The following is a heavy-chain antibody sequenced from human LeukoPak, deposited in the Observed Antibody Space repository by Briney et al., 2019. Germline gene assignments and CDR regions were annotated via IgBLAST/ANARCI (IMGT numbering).Heavy chain of an antibody. V-gene: IGHV3-64*01. Sequence: PGGSLRLSCAASGFTFSSYAMHWVRQAPGKGLEYVSAISSNGGSTYYANSVKGRFTISRDNSKNTLYLQMGSLRAEDMAVYYCARGFNWNSGCYYYMDVWGKGTTVTVSS. D-gene: IGHD1-1*01. CDR3: ARGFNWNSGCYYYMDV. CDR1: GFTFSSYA. CDR2: ISSNGGST. J-gene: IGHJ6*03.